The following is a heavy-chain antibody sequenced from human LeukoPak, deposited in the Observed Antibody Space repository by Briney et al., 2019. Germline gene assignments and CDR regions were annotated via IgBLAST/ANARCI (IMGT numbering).Heavy chain of an antibody. CDR3: AKDRAVRGVIEVDY. CDR2: ISYDGSNK. J-gene: IGHJ4*02. CDR1: GFTFSSSG. V-gene: IGHV3-30*18. Sequence: VGSLRLSCAASGFTFSSSGMHSVRQTPGKGLESVVVISYDGSNKYYAASVKGRFTISRDNSKNTLYLQINSLRAEDTAVYYCAKDRAVRGVIEVDYWGQGTLVTVSS. D-gene: IGHD3-10*01.